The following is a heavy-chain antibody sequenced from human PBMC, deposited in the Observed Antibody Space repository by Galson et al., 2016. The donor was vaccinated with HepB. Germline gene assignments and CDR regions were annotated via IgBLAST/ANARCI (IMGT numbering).Heavy chain of an antibody. J-gene: IGHJ4*02. CDR3: AHSKKIQLRYRIDY. V-gene: IGHV2-5*02. D-gene: IGHD5-18*01. CDR1: GFSLSTSGVG. Sequence: PALVKPTQTLTLTCTFSGFSLSTSGVGVGWIRQPPGKALEWLALIYWDDDKRYSPSLKSRLTITKDTSKNQVVLTMTNMDPVDTATYYCAHSKKIQLRYRIDYGGQGTLVTVSS. CDR2: IYWDDDK.